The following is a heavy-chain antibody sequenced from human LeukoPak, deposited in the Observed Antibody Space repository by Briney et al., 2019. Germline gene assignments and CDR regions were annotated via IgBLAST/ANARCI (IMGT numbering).Heavy chain of an antibody. D-gene: IGHD3-9*01. CDR3: ARQPTYYDILTGYYSRGIFDY. V-gene: IGHV4-38-2*02. J-gene: IGHJ4*02. Sequence: SETLSLTCTVSGYSISSGYYWGWIRQPPGKGLEWIGSIYHSGSTYYNPSLKSRVTISVDTSKNQFSLKLSSVTAADTAVYYCARQPTYYDILTGYYSRGIFDYWGQGTLVTVSS. CDR2: IYHSGST. CDR1: GYSISSGYY.